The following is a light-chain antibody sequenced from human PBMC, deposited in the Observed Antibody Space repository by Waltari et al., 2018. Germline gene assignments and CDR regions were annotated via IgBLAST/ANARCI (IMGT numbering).Light chain of an antibody. CDR2: GAS. Sequence: EIVLTQSPGTLSLSPGERATLSCRASQRLSSSYLAWYQQKPGQAPRLLIYGASSRATGIPDRFSGSGSGTDFTLTISRLEPEDFAVYYCQQYGSSPRTFGQGTKVEIE. CDR3: QQYGSSPRT. J-gene: IGKJ1*01. V-gene: IGKV3-20*01. CDR1: QRLSSSY.